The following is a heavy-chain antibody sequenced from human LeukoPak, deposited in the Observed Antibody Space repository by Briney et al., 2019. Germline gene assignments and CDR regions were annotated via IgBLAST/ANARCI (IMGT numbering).Heavy chain of an antibody. CDR2: ISYSGGT. D-gene: IGHD4-23*01. CDR3: AREGLYGGNFIDY. Sequence: SETLSLTCTVSGDSISISSFYWAWIRQPPGRGLEWIASISYSGGTYYNPSLMSRVTISVDRSKNQFSLKLSSVTAADTAVYYCAREGLYGGNFIDYWGQGTLVTVSS. V-gene: IGHV4-39*07. J-gene: IGHJ4*02. CDR1: GDSISISSFY.